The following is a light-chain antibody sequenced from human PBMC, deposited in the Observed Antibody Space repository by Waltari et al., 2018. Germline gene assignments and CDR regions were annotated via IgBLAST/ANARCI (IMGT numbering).Light chain of an antibody. V-gene: IGKV3-11*01. CDR2: DAS. J-gene: IGKJ4*01. CDR1: QSVRIF. Sequence: EIVLTQSPATLSLSPGERATLSCRASQSVRIFLAWSQQKPGQAPRLLIHDASNRATGSLVRFSGSGSGTDFTLTISSLEPEDFAVYYCQQRINWPLTFGGGTKVEIK. CDR3: QQRINWPLT.